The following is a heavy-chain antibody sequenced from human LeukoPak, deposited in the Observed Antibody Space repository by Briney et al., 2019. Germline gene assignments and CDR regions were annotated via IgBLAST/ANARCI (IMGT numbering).Heavy chain of an antibody. J-gene: IGHJ4*02. Sequence: PGGSLRLSCAASGFAVFSNYMNWVRQAPGKGLEWVSSISGSGSGGSTYYADSVKGRFTISRDNSKNTLYLQMNSLIAEDTAVYYCAKSGYNRFDYWGQGTRVTVSS. CDR2: ISGSGSGGST. CDR1: GFAVFSNY. CDR3: AKSGYNRFDY. D-gene: IGHD5-24*01. V-gene: IGHV3-23*01.